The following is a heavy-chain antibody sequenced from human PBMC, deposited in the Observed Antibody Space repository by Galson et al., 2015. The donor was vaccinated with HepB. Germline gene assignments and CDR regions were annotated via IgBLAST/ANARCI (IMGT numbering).Heavy chain of an antibody. Sequence: SVKVSCKASGYTFSNYYMHWVRQAPGQGLEWMGVINTGDGTTNTQNFRGRLTMTRDTSTTTVYMELSRLNSEDTALYYCAREPSGTGFFDYWGQGALVTVSA. D-gene: IGHD1-7*01. V-gene: IGHV1-46*01. CDR3: AREPSGTGFFDY. CDR1: GYTFSNYY. J-gene: IGHJ4*02. CDR2: INTGDGT.